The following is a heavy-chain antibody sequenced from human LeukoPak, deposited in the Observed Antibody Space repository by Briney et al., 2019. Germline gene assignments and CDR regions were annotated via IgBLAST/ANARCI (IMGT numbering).Heavy chain of an antibody. CDR1: GGSISSSSYY. V-gene: IGHV4-39*07. CDR2: IYYSGST. Sequence: SETLSLTCTVSGGSISSSSYYWGWIRQPPGKGLEWIGSIYYSGSTYYNPSLKSRVTISVDTSKNQFSLKLSSVTAADTAVYYCARLYFYSSSLGRWFDPWGQGTLVTVSS. J-gene: IGHJ5*02. D-gene: IGHD6-13*01. CDR3: ARLYFYSSSLGRWFDP.